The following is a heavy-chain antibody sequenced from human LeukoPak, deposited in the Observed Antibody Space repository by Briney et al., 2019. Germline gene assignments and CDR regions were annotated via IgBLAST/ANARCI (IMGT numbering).Heavy chain of an antibody. CDR1: GFTYSSYR. J-gene: IGHJ4*02. V-gene: IGHV3-7*01. D-gene: IGHD1-26*01. Sequence: WGSLRLSCAASGFTYSSYRMNWVRQAPGKGLEGGANIKQDGSVDNYVDSGKGRFTISRDNAKNSLYLQMNSLRAEDTAVYYCARDPVGAPYYDYWGQGTLVTVSS. CDR2: IKQDGSVD. CDR3: ARDPVGAPYYDY.